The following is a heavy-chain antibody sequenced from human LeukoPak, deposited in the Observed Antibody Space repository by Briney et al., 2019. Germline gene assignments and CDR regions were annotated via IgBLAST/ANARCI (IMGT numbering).Heavy chain of an antibody. CDR1: GCTFSSYA. D-gene: IGHD2-15*01. Sequence: SVKVSCKASGCTFSSYAFSWVRQPPGQGLEWMGGIIPIVGTKNYAQMFQGRVTITADESTSTAYMELSSLRYDDTAVYYCAREGYCSGGSCSPLYYYGMDVWGQGTTVTVSS. V-gene: IGHV1-69*13. CDR2: IIPIVGTK. J-gene: IGHJ6*02. CDR3: AREGYCSGGSCSPLYYYGMDV.